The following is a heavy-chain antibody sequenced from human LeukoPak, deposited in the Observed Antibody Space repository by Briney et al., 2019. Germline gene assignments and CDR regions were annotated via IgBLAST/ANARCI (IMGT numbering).Heavy chain of an antibody. CDR1: GGSFSGYY. CDR3: ARRTYDCSGYYYVWGWRWFDP. D-gene: IGHD3-22*01. V-gene: IGHV4-34*01. CDR2: INHSGST. Sequence: PSETLSLTCAVYGGSFSGYYWSWIRQPPGKGLEWIGEINHSGSTNYNPSLKSRVTISVDTSKNQLSLKLSSVTAADTAVYYCARRTYDCSGYYYVWGWRWFDPWGQGTLVTVSS. J-gene: IGHJ5*02.